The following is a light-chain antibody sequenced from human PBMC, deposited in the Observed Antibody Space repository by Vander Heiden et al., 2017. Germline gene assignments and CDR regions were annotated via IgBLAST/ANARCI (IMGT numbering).Light chain of an antibody. V-gene: IGLV2-8*01. CDR1: SSDIGAYYY. CDR2: EVT. Sequence: QSALTQPPSASGSPGQSVTISCTGTSSDIGAYYYVSWYQQHPGKAPKLIIYEVTKRPSGVPDRFSGSKSGNTASLTVSRLQVEDEAYYFCGSYAAYNSDVVFGGGTKLTVL. CDR3: GSYAAYNSDVV. J-gene: IGLJ2*01.